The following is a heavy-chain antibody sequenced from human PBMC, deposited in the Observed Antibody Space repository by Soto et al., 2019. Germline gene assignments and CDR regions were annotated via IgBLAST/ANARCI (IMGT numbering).Heavy chain of an antibody. D-gene: IGHD6-19*01. CDR1: GFTFSSYG. J-gene: IGHJ4*02. V-gene: IGHV3-30*18. CDR3: AKEISSYTSGWTGFDY. Sequence: VESGGGVVQPGRSLRLSCAASGFTFSSYGMHWVRQAPGKGLEWVAVISYDGSSKYYADSVKGRFTISRDNSKNTLYLQMNSLRPEDTAVYYCAKEISSYTSGWTGFDYWGQGTLVTVSS. CDR2: ISYDGSSK.